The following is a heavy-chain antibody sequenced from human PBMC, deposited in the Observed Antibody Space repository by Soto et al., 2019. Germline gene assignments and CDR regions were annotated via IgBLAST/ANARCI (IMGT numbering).Heavy chain of an antibody. Sequence: ASVKVSCKASGYTFTGYYMHWVRQAPGQGLEWMGWINPNSGGTNYAQKFQGWVTMTRDTSISTAYMELSRLRSDDTAVYYCAREHGTTRMGNDYMDVWGKGTTVTVSS. D-gene: IGHD1-7*01. J-gene: IGHJ6*03. CDR1: GYTFTGYY. CDR3: AREHGTTRMGNDYMDV. CDR2: INPNSGGT. V-gene: IGHV1-2*04.